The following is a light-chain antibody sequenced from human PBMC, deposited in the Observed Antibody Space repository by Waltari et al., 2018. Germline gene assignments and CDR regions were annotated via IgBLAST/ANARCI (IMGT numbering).Light chain of an antibody. V-gene: IGLV3-19*01. Sequence: SSELTQDPAVSVALGQTVRITCQGDSLRSYYASWYQQKPGQAPVLVIYGKNNRPSVIPDRFSGSSSANTASLTITGAQAEDEADYYGNSRDSSGNRVFGGGTKLTVL. J-gene: IGLJ2*01. CDR1: SLRSYY. CDR3: NSRDSSGNRV. CDR2: GKN.